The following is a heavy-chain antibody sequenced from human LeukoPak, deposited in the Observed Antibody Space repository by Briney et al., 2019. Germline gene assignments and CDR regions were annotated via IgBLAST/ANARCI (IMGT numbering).Heavy chain of an antibody. CDR2: IYHSGST. CDR1: GYSISSGYY. V-gene: IGHV4-38-2*01. CDR3: ARHAGGYYDSSGYFDY. J-gene: IGHJ4*02. D-gene: IGHD3-22*01. Sequence: SETLSLTCAVSGYSISSGYYWGWLRPPPGKGLEWVGSIYHSGSTYYNPSLKSRVTISVDTSKNQFSLKLSSVTAADTAVYYCARHAGGYYDSSGYFDYWGQGTLVTVSS.